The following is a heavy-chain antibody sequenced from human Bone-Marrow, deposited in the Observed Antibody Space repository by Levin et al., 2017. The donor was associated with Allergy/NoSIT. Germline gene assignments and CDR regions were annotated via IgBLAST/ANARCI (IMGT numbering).Heavy chain of an antibody. CDR3: ARRDGQQLSGHFRY. CDR2: ISSRSNAI. CDR1: GFIFTDYY. Sequence: GGSLRLSCAASGFIFTDYYMTWIRQAPGKGLEWISYISSRSNAIYYADSIKGRFIISRDNTKNSVYLQMNSLRAEDTAVYYCARRDGQQLSGHFRYWGQGVLVTVSP. D-gene: IGHD1-1*01. V-gene: IGHV3-11*01. J-gene: IGHJ1*01.